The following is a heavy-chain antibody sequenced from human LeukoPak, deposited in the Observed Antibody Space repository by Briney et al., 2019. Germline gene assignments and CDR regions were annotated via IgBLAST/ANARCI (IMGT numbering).Heavy chain of an antibody. J-gene: IGHJ4*02. CDR1: GGSFSGYY. V-gene: IGHV4-34*01. D-gene: IGHD2-15*01. Sequence: SETLSLTCAVYGGSFSGYYWSWIRQPPGKGLEWIGEINHSGSTNYNPSLKSRVTISVDTSKNQLSLVLHSVIAADTAVYYCARNGHYSLDYWGQGTLVTVSS. CDR3: ARNGHYSLDY. CDR2: INHSGST.